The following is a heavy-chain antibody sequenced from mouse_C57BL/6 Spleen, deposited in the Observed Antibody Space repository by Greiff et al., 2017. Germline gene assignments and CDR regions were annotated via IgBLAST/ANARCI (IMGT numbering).Heavy chain of an antibody. CDR1: GFSFNTYA. J-gene: IGHJ4*01. CDR2: IRSKINNYAT. V-gene: IGHV10-1*01. D-gene: IGHD2-4*01. Sequence: EVQLVESGGGLVQPKGSLKLSCAASGFSFNTYAMNWVRQAPGKGLEWVARIRSKINNYATDYADSVKDRFTISRDDSESMLYLQMNNLKTEDTAMYYCVRHRVYDYDEYAMDYWGQGTSVTVSS. CDR3: VRHRVYDYDEYAMDY.